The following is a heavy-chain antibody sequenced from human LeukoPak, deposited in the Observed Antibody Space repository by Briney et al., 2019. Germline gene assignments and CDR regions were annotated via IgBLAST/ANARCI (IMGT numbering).Heavy chain of an antibody. J-gene: IGHJ4*02. Sequence: SESLSLTCTVAGGSISSYYWSWIRQPAGKGMGWIGRIYTGGSTNYNTSLKTRFTLSVDSPKDQLSLKLTSVTAADTAWYSCRRDYYDFWSGYLGQFDYWGQGTLVTVSS. CDR1: GGSISSYY. V-gene: IGHV4-4*07. CDR2: IYTGGST. CDR3: RRDYYDFWSGYLGQFDY. D-gene: IGHD3-3*01.